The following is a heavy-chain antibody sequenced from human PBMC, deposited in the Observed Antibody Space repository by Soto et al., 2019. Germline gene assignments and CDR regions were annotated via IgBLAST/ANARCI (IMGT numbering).Heavy chain of an antibody. Sequence: EVQLVESGGGLVKPGGSLRLSCAASGFTFSNAWMSWVRQAPGKGLEWVGRIKSKTDGGTTDYAAPVKGRFTISRDDSKNTLWLQMNSPKTEDTAVYYCTIYGGNGGFDSWGQGTLVTVSS. CDR1: GFTFSNAW. CDR3: TIYGGNGGFDS. CDR2: IKSKTDGGTT. V-gene: IGHV3-15*01. D-gene: IGHD4-17*01. J-gene: IGHJ4*02.